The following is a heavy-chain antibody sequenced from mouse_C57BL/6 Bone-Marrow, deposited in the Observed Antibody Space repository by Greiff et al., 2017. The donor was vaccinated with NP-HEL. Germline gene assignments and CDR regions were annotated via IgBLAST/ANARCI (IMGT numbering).Heavy chain of an antibody. CDR2: ISSGGSYT. CDR1: GFTFSSYG. CDR3: ARHGLDY. V-gene: IGHV5-6*01. J-gene: IGHJ2*01. Sequence: DVQLVESGGDLVKPGGSLKLSCAASGFTFSSYGMSWVRQTPDKRLEWVATISSGGSYTYYPDSVKGRFTISRDNAKNTLYLQMSSLKSEDTAMYYCARHGLDYWGQGTTLTVSS.